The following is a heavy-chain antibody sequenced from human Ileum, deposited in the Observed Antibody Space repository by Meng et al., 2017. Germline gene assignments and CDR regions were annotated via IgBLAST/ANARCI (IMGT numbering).Heavy chain of an antibody. CDR3: ARDLAGLGGY. D-gene: IGHD6-19*01. J-gene: IGHJ4*02. Sequence: QVQLVQSGAEVKKPGASVTVSCKTFGYTFSDYFMYWVRQAPGQGLEWMGWIDPRTGDTRYTQKLQGGVTMTRDTSISTVYMEVTNLRDDDTAVYYCARDLAGLGGYWGQGTLVTVSS. V-gene: IGHV1-2*02. CDR2: IDPRTGDT. CDR1: GYTFSDYF.